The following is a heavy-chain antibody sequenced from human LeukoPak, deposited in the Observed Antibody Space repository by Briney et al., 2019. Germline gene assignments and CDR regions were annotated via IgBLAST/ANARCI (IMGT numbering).Heavy chain of an antibody. J-gene: IGHJ4*02. D-gene: IGHD3-3*01. Sequence: GGSLRLSCAASGFTFSSYAMSWVRQAPGKGLEWVSAISGSGGSTYCADSVKGRFTISRDNSKNTLYLQMNSLRAEDTAVYYCVVGFWSGYPFDYWGQGTLVTVSS. CDR3: VVGFWSGYPFDY. V-gene: IGHV3-23*01. CDR1: GFTFSSYA. CDR2: ISGSGGST.